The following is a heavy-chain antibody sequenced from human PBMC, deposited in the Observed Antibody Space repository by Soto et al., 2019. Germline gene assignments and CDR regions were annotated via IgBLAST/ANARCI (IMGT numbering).Heavy chain of an antibody. CDR3: ARVCGGDANTGMDA. V-gene: IGHV4-31*03. D-gene: IGHD2-21*02. J-gene: IGHJ6*02. Sequence: SETLSLTCTVSGGSISSGGYYWSWIRQHPGKGLEWIGYIYYSGSTYYNPSLKSRVTISVDTSKNQFSLKLSPVTAADTAVYYCARVCGGDANTGMDAWGQGTTVTVSS. CDR1: GGSISSGGYY. CDR2: IYYSGST.